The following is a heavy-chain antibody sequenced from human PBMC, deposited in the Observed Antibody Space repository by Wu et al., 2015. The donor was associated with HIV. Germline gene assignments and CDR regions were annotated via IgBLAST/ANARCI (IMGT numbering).Heavy chain of an antibody. D-gene: IGHD6-19*01. J-gene: IGHJ4*02. V-gene: IGHV1-69*05. CDR1: GYTITTYD. CDR2: IIPLFGTT. CDR3: ATPRSPGFSSAWPTYFDF. Sequence: QVQLVQSGTEGKKPGASVKVSCQASGYTITTYDFNWVRQAPGQGLEWMGGIIPLFGTTEYAHIFQGRVTITTDESTSTAYMRLSSLTSADTAVYYCATPRSPGFSSAWPTYFDFWGQGTLVTVSS.